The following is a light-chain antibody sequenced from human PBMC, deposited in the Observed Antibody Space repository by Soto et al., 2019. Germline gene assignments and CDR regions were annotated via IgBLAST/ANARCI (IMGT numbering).Light chain of an antibody. Sequence: EIVLTQSPATLSLSPGERATLSCRASQSVISYLAWYQQKPGQAPRLLIYDAANRATGIPARFSGSGSGTDYTLTISGLEPEDCAIYYCQQRSNWTPVTFGGGTKVEIK. J-gene: IGKJ4*01. CDR1: QSVISY. CDR2: DAA. V-gene: IGKV3-11*01. CDR3: QQRSNWTPVT.